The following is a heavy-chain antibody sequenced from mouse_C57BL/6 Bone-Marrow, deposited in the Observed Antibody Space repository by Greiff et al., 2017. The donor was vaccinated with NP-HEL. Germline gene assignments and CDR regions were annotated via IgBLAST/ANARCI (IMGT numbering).Heavy chain of an antibody. J-gene: IGHJ3*01. CDR1: GFNIKDYY. D-gene: IGHD1-1*01. V-gene: IGHV14-2*01. CDR3: ARPPFITTVVATDWFAY. Sequence: DVKLVESGAELVKPGASVKLSCTASGFNIKDYYMHWVKQRTEQGLEWIGRIDPEDGETKYAPKFQGKATITADTSSNTAYLQLSSLTSEDTAVYYCARPPFITTVVATDWFAYWGQGTLVTVSA. CDR2: IDPEDGET.